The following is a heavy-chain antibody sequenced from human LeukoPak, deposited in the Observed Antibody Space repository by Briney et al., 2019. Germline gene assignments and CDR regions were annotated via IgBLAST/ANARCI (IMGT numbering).Heavy chain of an antibody. V-gene: IGHV1-2*02. CDR1: GYTFTGYY. CDR3: ARVGEFYQLLFPALDY. J-gene: IGHJ4*02. CDR2: IYPNSGGT. Sequence: ASVKVSCTASGYTFTGYYMHWVRQAPGQGLEWMGWIYPNSGGTNYAQKFQGRVTMTRDTSISTAYMELSRLRSDDTAVYYCARVGEFYQLLFPALDYWGQGTLVTVSS. D-gene: IGHD2-2*01.